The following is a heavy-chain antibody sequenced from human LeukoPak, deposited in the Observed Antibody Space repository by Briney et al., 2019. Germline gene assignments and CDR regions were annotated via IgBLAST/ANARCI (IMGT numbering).Heavy chain of an antibody. J-gene: IGHJ4*02. D-gene: IGHD6-19*01. CDR1: GGSISSGSYY. CDR2: INHSGST. Sequence: KASQTLSLTCTVSGGSISSGSYYWSWIRQPPGKGLEWIGEINHSGSTNYNPSLKSRVTISVDTSKNQFSLKLSSVTAADTAVYYCASVSAQWLVRFDYWGQGTLVTVSS. V-gene: IGHV4-39*07. CDR3: ASVSAQWLVRFDY.